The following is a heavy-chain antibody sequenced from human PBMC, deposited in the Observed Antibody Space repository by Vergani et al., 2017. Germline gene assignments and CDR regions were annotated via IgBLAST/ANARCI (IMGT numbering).Heavy chain of an antibody. CDR1: GFTFSSYA. D-gene: IGHD3-22*01. J-gene: IGHJ4*02. Sequence: EVQLLESGGGLVQPGGSLRLSCAASGFTFSSYAMSWVRQAPGKGLEWVSAISGSGGSTYYADSVKGRFTISRDNSKNTMYLQMNSLSAEDTAVYYCATVYYYDSSGYSFNSDGLLQDYWGKGTLVTVSS. CDR2: ISGSGGST. CDR3: ATVYYYDSSGYSFNSDGLLQDY. V-gene: IGHV3-23*01.